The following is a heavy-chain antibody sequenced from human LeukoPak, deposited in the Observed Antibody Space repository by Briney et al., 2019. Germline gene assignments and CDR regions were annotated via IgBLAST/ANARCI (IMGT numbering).Heavy chain of an antibody. CDR3: ARSPGYCSSTSCSRNWFDP. CDR1: GYSFTSYW. Sequence: PGESLKISCKGSGYSFTSYWIAWVRQMPGKGLEWMGITYPGDSDTRYSPSFQGQVTISADKSISTAYLQWSSLKASDTAMYYCARSPGYCSSTSCSRNWFDPWGQGTLVTVSS. J-gene: IGHJ5*02. V-gene: IGHV5-51*01. CDR2: TYPGDSDT. D-gene: IGHD2-2*03.